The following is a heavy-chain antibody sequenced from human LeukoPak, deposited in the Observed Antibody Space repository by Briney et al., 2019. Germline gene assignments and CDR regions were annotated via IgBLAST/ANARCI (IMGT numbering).Heavy chain of an antibody. CDR3: ARDLSWGFDY. D-gene: IGHD7-27*01. CDR2: INNDARNK. J-gene: IGHJ4*02. CDR1: RFTFTYHG. Sequence: GGSLRLSCAASRFTFTYHGMHWVRQAPGKWLEWVAFINNDARNKYFADSVKGRFTISRDNSKNIVSLQMNSLRADDSALYYCARDLSWGFDYWGQGTLVTVSS. V-gene: IGHV3-30*02.